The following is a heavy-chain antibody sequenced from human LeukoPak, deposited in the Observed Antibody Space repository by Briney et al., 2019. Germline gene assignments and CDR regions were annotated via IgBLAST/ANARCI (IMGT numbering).Heavy chain of an antibody. V-gene: IGHV3-11*01. Sequence: GGSLTLSCAASGCTFSDYYMSWIRQAPGKGLEWVSYISSSGSTIYYADSVKGRFTISRDNAKNSLYLQMNSLRAEDTAVYYCASVGVVVAGLHHDYWGQGTLVTVSS. CDR2: ISSSGSTI. CDR1: GCTFSDYY. J-gene: IGHJ4*02. D-gene: IGHD2-15*01. CDR3: ASVGVVVAGLHHDY.